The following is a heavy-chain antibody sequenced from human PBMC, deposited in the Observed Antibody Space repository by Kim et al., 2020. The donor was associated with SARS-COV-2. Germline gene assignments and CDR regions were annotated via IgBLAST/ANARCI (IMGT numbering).Heavy chain of an antibody. CDR1: GFTFGDYA. V-gene: IGHV3-9*01. Sequence: GGSLRLSCAASGFTFGDYAMHWVRQAPGKGLEWVSGISWNSGSIGYADSVKGRFTISRDNAKNSLYLQMNSLRAEDTALYYCAKDMGYTAMVTNLGWYFDLWGRGTLVTVSS. J-gene: IGHJ2*01. D-gene: IGHD5-18*01. CDR2: ISWNSGSI. CDR3: AKDMGYTAMVTNLGWYFDL.